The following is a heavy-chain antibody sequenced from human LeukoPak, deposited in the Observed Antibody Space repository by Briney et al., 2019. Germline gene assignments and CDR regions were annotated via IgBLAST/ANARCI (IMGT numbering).Heavy chain of an antibody. Sequence: GGSLRLSCEASGFTVNNNYMSWVRQAPGKGLEWVSVIYSGDITYYADSVKGRFTISRDNSKNTLYLQMNSLRAEDTAVYYCARGSGYNYGFPDYWGQGTLVTVSS. D-gene: IGHD5-18*01. CDR1: GFTVNNNY. CDR3: ARGSGYNYGFPDY. V-gene: IGHV3-53*01. CDR2: IYSGDIT. J-gene: IGHJ4*02.